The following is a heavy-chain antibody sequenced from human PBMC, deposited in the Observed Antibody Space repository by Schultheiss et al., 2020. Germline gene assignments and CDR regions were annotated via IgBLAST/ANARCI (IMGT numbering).Heavy chain of an antibody. CDR3: ARQGTGYSSSSGAFDY. J-gene: IGHJ4*02. CDR1: GYSFTSYW. Sequence: GSLRLSCKGSGYSFTSYWIGWVRQMPGKGLEWMGIIYPGDSDTRYSPSFQGQVTISADKSISTAYLQWSSLKASDTAMYYCARQGTGYSSSSGAFDYWGQGTLVTVSS. D-gene: IGHD6-6*01. V-gene: IGHV5-51*01. CDR2: IYPGDSDT.